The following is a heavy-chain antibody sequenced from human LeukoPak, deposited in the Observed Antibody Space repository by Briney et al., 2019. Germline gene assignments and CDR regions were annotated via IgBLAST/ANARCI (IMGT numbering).Heavy chain of an antibody. V-gene: IGHV1-69*05. CDR1: GGTFSSYA. CDR3: ARADDDSSGANWFDP. CDR2: IIPIFGTA. J-gene: IGHJ5*02. D-gene: IGHD3-22*01. Sequence: SVKVSCKASGGTFSSYAISWVRQAPGQGLEWMGGIIPIFGTANYAQKFQGRVTITTDESTSTAYMELSSLRSEDTAVYHCARADDDSSGANWFDPWGQGTLVTVSS.